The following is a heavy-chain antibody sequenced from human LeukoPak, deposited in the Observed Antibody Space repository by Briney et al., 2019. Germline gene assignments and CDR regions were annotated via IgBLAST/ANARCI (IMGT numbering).Heavy chain of an antibody. CDR2: ISYDGSNK. CDR3: ARDAPTVATNYLDY. Sequence: PGGSLRLSCAASGFTFSSYTMHWVRQAPGKGLEWVAVISYDGSNKYYADSVKGRLTISRDNSKNTLYLQMNSLRAEDTAVYYCARDAPTVATNYLDYWGQGTLVTVSS. V-gene: IGHV3-30*01. D-gene: IGHD4-17*01. CDR1: GFTFSSYT. J-gene: IGHJ4*02.